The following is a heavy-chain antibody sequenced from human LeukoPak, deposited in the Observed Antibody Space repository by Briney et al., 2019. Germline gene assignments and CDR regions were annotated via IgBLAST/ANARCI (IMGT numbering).Heavy chain of an antibody. CDR1: GGSISSNNW. CDR3: ARADYGDYAPYFEN. CDR2: IYHSGST. Sequence: SETLSLTCAVSGGSISSNNWWSWVRQPPEKGLEWIGEIYHSGSTNYNPSLKSRVTISVDKSKNQLSLKLTSVTAADTAVYYCARADYGDYAPYFENWGQGSLVSASS. V-gene: IGHV4-4*02. D-gene: IGHD4-17*01. J-gene: IGHJ4*02.